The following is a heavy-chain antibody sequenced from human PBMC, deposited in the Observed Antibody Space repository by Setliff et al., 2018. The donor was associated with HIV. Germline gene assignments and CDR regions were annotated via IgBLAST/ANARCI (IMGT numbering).Heavy chain of an antibody. J-gene: IGHJ4*02. D-gene: IGHD3-22*01. Sequence: GGSLRLSCAASGFPFTNYWMNWVRQAPGKGLEWVANIKTDGSEKYYVDSVRGRFTLSRDNAKNSLYLQMNSLRAEDTAVYYCAGSRGYFVQAGWGQGTLVTSPQ. CDR1: GFPFTNYW. CDR3: AGSRGYFVQAG. CDR2: IKTDGSEK. V-gene: IGHV3-7*01.